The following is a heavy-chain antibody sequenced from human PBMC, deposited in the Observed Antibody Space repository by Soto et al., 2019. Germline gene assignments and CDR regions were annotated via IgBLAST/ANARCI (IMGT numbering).Heavy chain of an antibody. J-gene: IGHJ3*02. D-gene: IGHD3-22*01. CDR2: ISYDGSNK. CDR1: GFTFSSYA. V-gene: IGHV3-30-3*01. CDR3: ARGYRYYYDSSGYSLGAFDI. Sequence: PGGSLRLSCAASGFTFSSYAMHWVRQAPGKGLEWVAVISYDGSNKYYADSVKGRFTISRDNSKNTLYLQMNSLRAEDTAVYYCARGYRYYYDSSGYSLGAFDIWGQGTMVTVSS.